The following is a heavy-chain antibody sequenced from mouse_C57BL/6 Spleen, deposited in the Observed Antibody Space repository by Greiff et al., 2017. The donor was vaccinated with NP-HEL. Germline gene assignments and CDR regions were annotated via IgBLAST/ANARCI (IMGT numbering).Heavy chain of an antibody. J-gene: IGHJ2*01. CDR1: GFTFSSYG. Sequence: EVQLQESGGDLVKPGGSLKLSCAASGFTFSSYGMSWVRQTPDKRLEWVATISSGGSYTYYPDSVKGRFTISRDNAKNTLYLQMSSLKSEDTAMYYCASPGTSFDYWGQGTTLTVSS. D-gene: IGHD4-1*01. V-gene: IGHV5-6*01. CDR2: ISSGGSYT. CDR3: ASPGTSFDY.